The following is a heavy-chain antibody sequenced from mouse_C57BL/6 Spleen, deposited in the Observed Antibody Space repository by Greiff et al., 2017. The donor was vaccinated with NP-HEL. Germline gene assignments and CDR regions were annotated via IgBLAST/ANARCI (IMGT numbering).Heavy chain of an antibody. Sequence: QVHVKQSGAELVKPGASVKISCKASGYAFSSYWMNWVKQRPGKGLEWIGQIYPGDGDTNYNGKFKGKATLTADKSSSTAYMQLSSLTSEDSAVYFCAHYGSRGDYYAMDYWGQGTSVTVSS. CDR3: AHYGSRGDYYAMDY. J-gene: IGHJ4*01. CDR1: GYAFSSYW. CDR2: IYPGDGDT. D-gene: IGHD1-1*01. V-gene: IGHV1-80*01.